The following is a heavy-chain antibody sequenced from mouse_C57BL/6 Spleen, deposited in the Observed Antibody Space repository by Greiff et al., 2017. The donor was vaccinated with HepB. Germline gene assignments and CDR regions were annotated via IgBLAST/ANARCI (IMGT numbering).Heavy chain of an antibody. CDR2: IHPNSGST. CDR3: ARGEVLLGSNRGYAMDY. Sequence: QVQLQQPGAELVKPGASVKLSCKASGYTFTSYWMHWVKQRPGQGLEWIGMIHPNSGSTNYNEKFKSKATLTVDKSSSTAYMQLSSLTSEDSAVYYCARGEVLLGSNRGYAMDYWGQGTSVTVSS. V-gene: IGHV1-64*01. D-gene: IGHD2-10*01. J-gene: IGHJ4*01. CDR1: GYTFTSYW.